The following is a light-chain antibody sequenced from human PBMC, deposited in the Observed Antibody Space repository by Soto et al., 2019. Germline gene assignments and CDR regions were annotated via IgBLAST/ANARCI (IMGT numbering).Light chain of an antibody. CDR3: QQRSNWPRA. CDR2: GAS. V-gene: IGKV3D-20*02. CDR1: QSVSSEK. J-gene: IGKJ5*01. Sequence: IVPSQSPGPLSLSPGSRASLSCTSSQSVSSEKLACYQQKPGQAPRLLIFGASGRATGIPARFSGSGSGAVFTLTISSLEPDDVAVYYCQQRSNWPRAFGQGTRLEIK.